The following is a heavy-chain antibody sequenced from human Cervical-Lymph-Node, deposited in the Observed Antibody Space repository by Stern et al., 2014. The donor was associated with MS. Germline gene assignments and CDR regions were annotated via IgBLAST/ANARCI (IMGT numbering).Heavy chain of an antibody. V-gene: IGHV4-30-2*01. CDR1: GGSISSGGYS. J-gene: IGHJ3*02. CDR3: ARSSTGTPNAFDI. CDR2: LSHRGST. D-gene: IGHD4-17*01. Sequence: LQLQESGSGLVKPSQTLSLTCAVSGGSISSGGYSWSWIRQPPGKGLEWMGYLSHRGSTYYHPSLKSRVPTSVDTCKHPFSLKLSSVTAADTAVYYCARSSTGTPNAFDIWGQGTMVTVSS.